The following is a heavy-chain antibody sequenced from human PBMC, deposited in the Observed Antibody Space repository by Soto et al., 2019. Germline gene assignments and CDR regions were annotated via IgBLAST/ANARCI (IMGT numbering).Heavy chain of an antibody. J-gene: IGHJ4*02. V-gene: IGHV3-23*01. Sequence: GGALRLSCAASGFTFSNYAMSWVRQAPGKGLEWVSAISAGGGSTYYADSVKGRFTISRDNSKNTLYLQMNSLRAEDTAVYYCAKSLRVSMDYFDYWGQGTLVTVSS. CDR2: ISAGGGST. CDR3: AKSLRVSMDYFDY. CDR1: GFTFSNYA.